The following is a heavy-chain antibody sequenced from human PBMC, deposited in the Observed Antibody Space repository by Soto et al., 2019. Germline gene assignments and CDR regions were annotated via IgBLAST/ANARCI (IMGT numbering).Heavy chain of an antibody. V-gene: IGHV4-39*01. CDR1: GASISSRDYY. Sequence: SETLSLTCSVSGASISSRDYYWGWIRQTPGKGLEWIGDIDYNGVTYYNPSLKSRVTVSKDTSKNQFSLKVASVTAADTAIYYCGRVMIGTSRHTDSDYWGQGTQVTVSS. CDR2: IDYNGVT. D-gene: IGHD2-2*01. CDR3: GRVMIGTSRHTDSDY. J-gene: IGHJ4*02.